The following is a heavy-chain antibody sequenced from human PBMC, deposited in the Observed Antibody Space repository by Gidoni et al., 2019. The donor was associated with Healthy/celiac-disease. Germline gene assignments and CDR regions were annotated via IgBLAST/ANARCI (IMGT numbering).Heavy chain of an antibody. CDR3: ANQPGGRSSYCPLCGY. J-gene: IGHJ4*02. CDR1: GFTFSSYA. V-gene: IGHV3-23*01. Sequence: EVQLLESGGGLVQPGGSLRLSCAASGFTFSSYAMSWVRQAPGKGLEWVSAISGSGGSTYYADSVKGRFTISRDNSKNTLYLQMNSLRAEDTAVYYCANQPGGRSSYCPLCGYWGQGTLVTVSS. CDR2: ISGSGGST. D-gene: IGHD3-10*01.